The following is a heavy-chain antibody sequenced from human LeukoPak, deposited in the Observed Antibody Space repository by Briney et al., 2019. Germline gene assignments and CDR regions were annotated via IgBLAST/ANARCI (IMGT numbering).Heavy chain of an antibody. D-gene: IGHD4-17*01. CDR2: IYPGDSDT. CDR3: ARQTTKVTFDY. Sequence: GESLQISCKGSGYDFTNYWVGWVRQMPGKGLEWMGIIYPGDSDTTYSPSFQGQVTISGDKSIRTAYLHWSSLKASDTAMYYCARQTTKVTFDYWGQGALVTVSS. J-gene: IGHJ4*02. CDR1: GYDFTNYW. V-gene: IGHV5-51*01.